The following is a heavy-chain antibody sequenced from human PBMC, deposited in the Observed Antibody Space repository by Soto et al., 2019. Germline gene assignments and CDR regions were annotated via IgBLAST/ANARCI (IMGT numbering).Heavy chain of an antibody. D-gene: IGHD4-4*01. V-gene: IGHV4-59*01. CDR3: AREGLQRSGFDP. CDR1: GGSISSYY. Sequence: SETLSLTCTVSGGSISSYYWSWIRQPPGKGLEWIGYIYYSGSTNYNPSLKSRVTISVDTSKNQFSLKLSSVTAADTAVYYCAREGLQRSGFDPWGQGTLVTVSS. J-gene: IGHJ5*02. CDR2: IYYSGST.